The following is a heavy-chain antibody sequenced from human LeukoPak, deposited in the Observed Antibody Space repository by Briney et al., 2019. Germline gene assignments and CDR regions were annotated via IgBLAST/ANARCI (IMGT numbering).Heavy chain of an antibody. D-gene: IGHD6-19*01. J-gene: IGHJ3*02. V-gene: IGHV3-48*04. CDR1: GFTFSSYS. CDR3: ARDLAAVALENDAFDI. CDR2: ISITSSTI. Sequence: GGSLRLSCAASGFTFSSYSMNGVRQAPGKGREGVSYISITSSTIYYADSVKRRFTISRDNAKNSLYLQMNSLRAEDTAVYYCARDLAAVALENDAFDIWGQGTMVTVSS.